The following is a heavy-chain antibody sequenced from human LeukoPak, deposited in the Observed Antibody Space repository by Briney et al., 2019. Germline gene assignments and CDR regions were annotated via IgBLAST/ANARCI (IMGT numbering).Heavy chain of an antibody. CDR3: ARAGLAYCGGDCPYYFDY. CDR2: IWYDGSNK. D-gene: IGHD2-21*02. J-gene: IGHJ4*02. V-gene: IGHV3-33*08. CDR1: GFTFSSYA. Sequence: GGSLRLSCAASGFTFSSYAMHWGRQAPGRGLEWGAVIWYDGSNKYYADPVKGRFTISRDNSKNTLYLQMNSLRAEDTAVYYCARAGLAYCGGDCPYYFDYGGRGTRVTVSS.